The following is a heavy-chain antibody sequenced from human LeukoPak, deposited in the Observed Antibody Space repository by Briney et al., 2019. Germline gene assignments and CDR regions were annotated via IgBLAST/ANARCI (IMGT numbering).Heavy chain of an antibody. V-gene: IGHV1-2*06. Sequence: PEASVKVSCKASGYTFTGYYMHWVRQAPGQGLEWMGRINPNSGGTNYAQKFQGRVTMTRDTSISTAYMELSRLRSDDTAVYYCARVIAQQLVPFDHWGQGTLVTVSS. CDR1: GYTFTGYY. CDR3: ARVIAQQLVPFDH. D-gene: IGHD6-13*01. J-gene: IGHJ4*02. CDR2: INPNSGGT.